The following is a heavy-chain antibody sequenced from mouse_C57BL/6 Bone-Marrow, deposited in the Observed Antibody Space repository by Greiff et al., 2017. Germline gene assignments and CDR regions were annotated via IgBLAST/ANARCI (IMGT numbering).Heavy chain of an antibody. CDR3: ARNWDWSWFAY. CDR2: IWSGGSN. CDR1: GFSLTSYG. V-gene: IGHV2-2*01. D-gene: IGHD4-1*01. Sequence: VQLQLSGPGLVQPSQSLSITCTVSGFSLTSYGVHWVRQSPGTGLEWLGVIWSGGSNDYNAAFIARLSIRKDNSESQVFFKMNSLQADDTAIYYCARNWDWSWFAYWGQGTLVTVSA. J-gene: IGHJ3*01.